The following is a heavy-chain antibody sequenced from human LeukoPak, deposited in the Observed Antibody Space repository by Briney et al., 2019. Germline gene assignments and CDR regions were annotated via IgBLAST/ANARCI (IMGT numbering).Heavy chain of an antibody. J-gene: IGHJ4*02. CDR2: IIPIFGTA. V-gene: IGHV1-69*01. Sequence: SVKVSCEASGGTFSSYAISWVRQAPGQGLEWMGGIIPIFGTANYAQKFQGRVTITADESTSTAYMELSSLRSEDTAVYYCASDSSSWYLYYFDYWGQGTPVTVSS. CDR1: GGTFSSYA. D-gene: IGHD6-13*01. CDR3: ASDSSSWYLYYFDY.